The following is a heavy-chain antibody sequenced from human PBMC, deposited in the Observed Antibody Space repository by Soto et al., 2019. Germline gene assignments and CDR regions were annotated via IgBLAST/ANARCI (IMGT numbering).Heavy chain of an antibody. D-gene: IGHD1-26*01. CDR2: IYYSGST. Sequence: PSETLSLTCTVSGGSISSSSYYWGWIRQPPGKGLEWIGSIYYSGSTYYNPSLKSRVTISVDTSKNQFSLKLSSVTAADTAVYYCARPTWESGDAFDIXGQGTMVTVSS. J-gene: IGHJ3*02. CDR1: GGSISSSSYY. CDR3: ARPTWESGDAFDI. V-gene: IGHV4-39*01.